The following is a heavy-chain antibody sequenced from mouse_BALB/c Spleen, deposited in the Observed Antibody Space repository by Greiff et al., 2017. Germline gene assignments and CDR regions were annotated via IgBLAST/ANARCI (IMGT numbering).Heavy chain of an antibody. CDR1: GYTFTDYA. Sequence: QVQLQQSGAELVRPGVSVKISCKGSGYTFTDYAMHWVKQSHAKSLEWIGVISTYYGDASYNQKFKGKATMTVDKSSSTAYMELARLTSEDSAIYYCARGHENAMDYWGRGTSVTVSS. J-gene: IGHJ4*01. V-gene: IGHV1S137*01. CDR2: ISTYYGDA. CDR3: ARGHENAMDY.